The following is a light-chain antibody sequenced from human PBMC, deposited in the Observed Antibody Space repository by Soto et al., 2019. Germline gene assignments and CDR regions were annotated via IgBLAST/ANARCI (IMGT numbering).Light chain of an antibody. Sequence: DIQMTQSPSSLSASVGDRVTITCRASQSISSYLNWYQQKPGKAPKLLIYAASSLQSGVPSRFSGSGSGTDFTLTISSLQPEDFATCYCQQSYSTPPTFGQGTRLEI. CDR1: QSISSY. CDR3: QQSYSTPPT. CDR2: AAS. V-gene: IGKV1-39*01. J-gene: IGKJ5*01.